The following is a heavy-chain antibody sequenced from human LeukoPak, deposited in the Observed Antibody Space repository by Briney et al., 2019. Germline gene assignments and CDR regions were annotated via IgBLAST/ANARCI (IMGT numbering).Heavy chain of an antibody. V-gene: IGHV4-4*02. J-gene: IGHJ5*02. CDR3: ARGLAYCSGGSCPRAFWFDP. D-gene: IGHD2-15*01. CDR2: SYHSGST. CDR1: GGSISSSNW. Sequence: PSETLSLTCAVSGGSISSSNWWSWVRQPPGKGLEWIGESYHSGSTNYNPSLKSRVTISVDKSKNQFSLKLSSVTAADTAVYYCARGLAYCSGGSCPRAFWFDPWGQGTLVTVSS.